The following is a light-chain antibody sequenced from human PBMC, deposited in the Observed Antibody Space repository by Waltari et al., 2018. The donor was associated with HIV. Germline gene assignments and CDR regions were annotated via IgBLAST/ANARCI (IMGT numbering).Light chain of an antibody. CDR1: ENIYNN. V-gene: IGKV3-15*01. Sequence: EIVVAQSPATLSVSPGERATLSCRASENIYNNLAWYQQKPGQAPRLLIYGASTRATDIPARFSGSRSGTVFTLTIRSLQSEDSAVYYCRRYDNWPPAFGQGTQVEIK. CDR2: GAS. J-gene: IGKJ1*01. CDR3: RRYDNWPPA.